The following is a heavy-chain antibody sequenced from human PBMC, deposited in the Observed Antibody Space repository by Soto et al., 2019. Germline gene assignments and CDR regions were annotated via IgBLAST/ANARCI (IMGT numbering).Heavy chain of an antibody. CDR3: ARSDRRGSGWAMFDY. Sequence: SETLSLTCAVYGGSFSGYYWSWIRQPPGKGLEWIGEINHSGSTNYNPSLKSRVTISVDTSKNQFSLKLSSVTAADTAVYYCARSDRRGSGWAMFDYWGQGTLVTVSS. J-gene: IGHJ4*02. D-gene: IGHD6-19*01. CDR1: GGSFSGYY. V-gene: IGHV4-34*01. CDR2: INHSGST.